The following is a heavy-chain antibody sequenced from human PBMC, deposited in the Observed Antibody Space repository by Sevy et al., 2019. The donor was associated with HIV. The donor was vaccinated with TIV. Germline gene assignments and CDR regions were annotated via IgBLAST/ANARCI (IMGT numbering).Heavy chain of an antibody. CDR3: ARGWVRETYSYGYRGNYYYYGMDV. D-gene: IGHD5-18*01. J-gene: IGHJ6*02. V-gene: IGHV1-69*13. CDR2: IIPIFGTA. Sequence: ASVKVSCKASGGTFSSYAISWVRQAPGQGLEWMGGIIPIFGTANYAQKFQGRVTITADESTSTAYMELSSLRSEDTAVYYRARGWVRETYSYGYRGNYYYYGMDVWGQGTTVTVSS. CDR1: GGTFSSYA.